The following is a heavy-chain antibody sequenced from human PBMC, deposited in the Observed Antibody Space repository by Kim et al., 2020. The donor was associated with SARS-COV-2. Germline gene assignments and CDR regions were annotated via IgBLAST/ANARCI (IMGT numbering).Heavy chain of an antibody. D-gene: IGHD4-17*01. CDR1: GFTFSSYA. V-gene: IGHV3-30-3*01. J-gene: IGHJ6*03. Sequence: GGSLRLSCAASGFTFSSYAMHWVRQAPGKGLEWVAVISYDGSNKYYADSVKGRFTISRDNSKNTLYLQMNSLRAEDTAVYYCAREGPDYGDYGYYYFMDVWGKVTTVTVSS. CDR2: ISYDGSNK. CDR3: AREGPDYGDYGYYYFMDV.